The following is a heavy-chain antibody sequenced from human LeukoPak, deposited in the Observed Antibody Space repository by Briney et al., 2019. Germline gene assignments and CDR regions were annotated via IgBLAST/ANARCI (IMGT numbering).Heavy chain of an antibody. CDR1: GFNFEIYW. J-gene: IGHJ3*02. CDR3: AKWHYYDSSGYYFPDAFDI. D-gene: IGHD3-22*01. CDR2: IKHDGSEK. V-gene: IGHV3-7*03. Sequence: GGSLRLSCAASGFNFEIYWMSWVRQAPGKGLEWVANIKHDGSEKDCADSVRGRFTISRDNSKNTLYLQMNSLRAEDTAVYYCAKWHYYDSSGYYFPDAFDIWGQGTMVTVSS.